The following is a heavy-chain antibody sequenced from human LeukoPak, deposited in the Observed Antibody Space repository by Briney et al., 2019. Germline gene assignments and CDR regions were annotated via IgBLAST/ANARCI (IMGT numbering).Heavy chain of an antibody. V-gene: IGHV1-18*01. Sequence: GASVKVSCKASSYTFTIYGISWVRQAPGQGLEWMGWISAYNGNTNYAQKLQGRVTMTTDTSTSTAYMELRSLRSDDTAVYYCARGEHCSSTSCYEDDYWGQGTLVTVSS. CDR1: SYTFTIYG. J-gene: IGHJ4*02. CDR3: ARGEHCSSTSCYEDDY. D-gene: IGHD2-2*01. CDR2: ISAYNGNT.